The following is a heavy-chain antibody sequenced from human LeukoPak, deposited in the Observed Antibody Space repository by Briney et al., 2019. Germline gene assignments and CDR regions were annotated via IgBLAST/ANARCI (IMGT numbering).Heavy chain of an antibody. D-gene: IGHD6-13*01. CDR2: ISGSGGTT. CDR1: GFTFSSSA. CDR3: AGQKYSSSWYLFDY. V-gene: IGHV3-23*01. J-gene: IGHJ4*02. Sequence: PGGSLRLSCAASGFTFSSSAMSWVRQAPGKGLEWVSVISGSGGTTYYADSVKGRFTISRDNAKNTLYLQMNSLRAEDTAVYSCAGQKYSSSWYLFDYWGQGTLVTVSS.